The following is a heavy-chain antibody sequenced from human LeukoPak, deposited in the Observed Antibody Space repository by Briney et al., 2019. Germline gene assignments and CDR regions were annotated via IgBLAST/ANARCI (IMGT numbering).Heavy chain of an antibody. D-gene: IGHD3-10*01. Sequence: PSETLSLTCTVSGGSITSYYWSWIRQPPGKGLEWIGYIYYSGSTNYNPSLKSRVTISVDPSKNQFSLKLSSVTAADTAIYYCARGSRGNHYYGMDVWGQGTTVTVSS. V-gene: IGHV4-59*01. CDR2: IYYSGST. J-gene: IGHJ6*02. CDR1: GGSITSYY. CDR3: ARGSRGNHYYGMDV.